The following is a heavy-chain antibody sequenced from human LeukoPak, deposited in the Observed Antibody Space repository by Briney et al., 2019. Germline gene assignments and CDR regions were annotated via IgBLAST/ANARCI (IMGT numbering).Heavy chain of an antibody. CDR1: GGSFSAYY. J-gene: IGHJ4*02. V-gene: IGHV4-34*01. D-gene: IGHD3-10*01. Sequence: SETLSLTCAVYGGSFSAYYWSWIRQPPGKGLEWIGEINHSGSTNYNPSLKSRVTISVDTSKNQFSLKLSSVTAADTAVYYCAAEPAITMVRGDFDYWGQGTLVTVSS. CDR2: INHSGST. CDR3: AAEPAITMVRGDFDY.